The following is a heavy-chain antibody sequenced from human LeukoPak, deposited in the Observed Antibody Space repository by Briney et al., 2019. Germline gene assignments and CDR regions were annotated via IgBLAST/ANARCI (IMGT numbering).Heavy chain of an antibody. D-gene: IGHD7-27*01. CDR3: ARFSPRAMGNYLDF. V-gene: IGHV4-4*09. CDR2: IYPRGST. Sequence: SETLSLTCTVSGGSISNIYWSWIRQPPGKGPEWIGYIYPRGSTYYNPSLKSRVILSLDKSANQFSLNLSSVTAADTAVYYCARFSPRAMGNYLDFWGQGTLVTVSS. J-gene: IGHJ4*02. CDR1: GGSISNIY.